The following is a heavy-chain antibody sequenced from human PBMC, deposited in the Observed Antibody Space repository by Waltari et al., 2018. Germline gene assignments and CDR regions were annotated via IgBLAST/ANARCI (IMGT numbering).Heavy chain of an antibody. V-gene: IGHV1-18*01. J-gene: IGHJ4*02. CDR3: ARVSTNNGPGDLDY. Sequence: QVQLVQSGAEVKQPGASVKVSCKASGYTFNAYALSWVRQAPGQGLEWMGWISAYNGDTIYAQKFQDTLTLTTETSTTTAYMELRNLRSDDTAIFYCARVSTNNGPGDLDYWGQGTLVTVSA. CDR2: ISAYNGDT. D-gene: IGHD2-8*01. CDR1: GYTFNAYA.